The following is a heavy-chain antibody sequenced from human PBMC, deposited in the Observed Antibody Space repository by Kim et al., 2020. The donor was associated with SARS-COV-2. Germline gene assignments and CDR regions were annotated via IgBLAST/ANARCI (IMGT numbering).Heavy chain of an antibody. Sequence: SVKVSCKASGGTFSPYGFTWVRQAPGQGLEWMGGITAVFGTPRFAQQFQGRVTISADESTSTVYMELSSLRSEDTALYYCAREGGITMVRGDIEEGNYYNNAMDVWGQGTAVTVS. CDR3: AREGGITMVRGDIEEGNYYNNAMDV. CDR1: GGTFSPYG. V-gene: IGHV1-69*13. J-gene: IGHJ6*02. CDR2: ITAVFGTP. D-gene: IGHD3-10*01.